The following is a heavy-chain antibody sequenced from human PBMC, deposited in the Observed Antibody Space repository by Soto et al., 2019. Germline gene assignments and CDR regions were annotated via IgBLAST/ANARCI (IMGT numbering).Heavy chain of an antibody. Sequence: QVQLVESGGGVVQPGRSLRLSCAASGFTFSTYGMHWVRQAPGKGLEWVAAMSYDGTKEYYVDSVKGRFTISRDTSRNTLFLQLNSLRDEDTAVYYCAKEYGSTWIDHWGQGTLVTVSS. D-gene: IGHD6-13*01. CDR3: AKEYGSTWIDH. CDR2: MSYDGTKE. CDR1: GFTFSTYG. V-gene: IGHV3-30*18. J-gene: IGHJ4*02.